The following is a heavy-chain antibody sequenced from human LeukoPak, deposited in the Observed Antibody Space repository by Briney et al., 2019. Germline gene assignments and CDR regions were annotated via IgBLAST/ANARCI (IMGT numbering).Heavy chain of an antibody. CDR1: GGSISSGRYY. CDR3: ARADYEILTGYYLDY. J-gene: IGHJ4*02. D-gene: IGHD3-9*01. CDR2: IYYSGST. V-gene: IGHV4-31*03. Sequence: SETLSLSCTVSGGSISSGRYYWNWIRQHPGKGLEWIGFIYYSGSTNYNPSLKSRVIISLDTSKNQFSLKLSSVTAADTAVYYCARADYEILTGYYLDYWGQGTLVTVSS.